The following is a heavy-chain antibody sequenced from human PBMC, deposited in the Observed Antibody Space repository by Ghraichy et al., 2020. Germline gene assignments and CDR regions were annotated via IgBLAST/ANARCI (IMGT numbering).Heavy chain of an antibody. J-gene: IGHJ4*02. CDR2: INYGGVT. CDR1: GGSIGGYY. V-gene: IGHV4-34*01. CDR3: ARGRYCGGGACYPRPSSFDY. D-gene: IGHD2-15*01. Sequence: SETLSLTCSVYGGSIGGYYWSWIRQSPGQGLEWIGEINYGGVTIYNPSLESRVTISLDTYENQFSLSLTSLTAADTALYFCARGRYCGGGACYPRPSSFDYWGQGIPVTVSS.